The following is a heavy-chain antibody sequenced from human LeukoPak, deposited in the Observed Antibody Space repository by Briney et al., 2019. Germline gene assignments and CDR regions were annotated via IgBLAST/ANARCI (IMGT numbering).Heavy chain of an antibody. CDR3: AKSLFTTPNNWFDP. Sequence: GSLRLSCAASGFTFSSYAMSWVRQAPGKGREWVSAISGSGGRTYYADPVKGRFTISRDNSKNPLYLQMNSLRAEDTAVYYCAKSLFTTPNNWFDPWGQGTLVTVSS. CDR1: GFTFSSYA. D-gene: IGHD1-14*01. J-gene: IGHJ5*02. V-gene: IGHV3-23*01. CDR2: ISGSGGRT.